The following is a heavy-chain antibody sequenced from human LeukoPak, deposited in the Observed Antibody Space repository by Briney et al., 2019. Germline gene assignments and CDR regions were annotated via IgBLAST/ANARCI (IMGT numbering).Heavy chain of an antibody. CDR1: GGSFSGYY. V-gene: IGHV4-34*01. J-gene: IGHJ4*02. D-gene: IGHD3-10*01. CDR2: INHSGST. Sequence: SEALSLTCAVYGGSFSGYYWSWIRQPPGKGLEWIGEINHSGSTNYNPSLKSRVTISVDTSKNQFSLKLSSVTAADTAVYYCARESPGATYYYGSGSYPVYYFDYWGQGTLVTVSS. CDR3: ARESPGATYYYGSGSYPVYYFDY.